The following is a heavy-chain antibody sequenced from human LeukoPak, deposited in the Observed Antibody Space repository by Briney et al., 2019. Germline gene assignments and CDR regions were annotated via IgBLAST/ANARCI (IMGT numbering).Heavy chain of an antibody. CDR2: IYSGGST. CDR3: AREEVPAAMGNWFDP. J-gene: IGHJ5*02. D-gene: IGHD2-2*01. Sequence: GGSLRLSCAASGFTFSSYAMSWVRQAPGKGLEWVSVIYSGGSTYYADSVKGRFTISRDNSKNTLYLQMNSLRAEDTAVYYCAREEVPAAMGNWFDPWGQGTLVTVSS. V-gene: IGHV3-66*02. CDR1: GFTFSSYA.